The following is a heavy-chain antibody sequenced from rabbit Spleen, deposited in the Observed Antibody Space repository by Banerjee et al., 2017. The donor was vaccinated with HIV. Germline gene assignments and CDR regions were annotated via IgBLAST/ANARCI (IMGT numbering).Heavy chain of an antibody. CDR1: GFSFSNYY. V-gene: IGHV1S45*01. CDR3: ATYVDYDGDFNL. J-gene: IGHJ4*01. D-gene: IGHD2-1*01. Sequence: QEQLEESGGGLVQPEGSLTLACTASGFSFSNYYMCWVRQAPGKGLEWIACIDTGFGGTTYSASWAKGRFTISKASSTTVTLQMTSLTAADTATYFCATYVDYDGDFNLWGPGTLVTVS. CDR2: IDTGFGGTT.